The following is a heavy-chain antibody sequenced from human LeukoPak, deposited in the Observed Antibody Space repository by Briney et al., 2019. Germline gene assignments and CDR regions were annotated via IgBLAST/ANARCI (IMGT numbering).Heavy chain of an antibody. D-gene: IGHD5-18*01. CDR3: ARSGGYSYGYGY. J-gene: IGHJ4*02. CDR2: INPNSGGT. Sequence: ASVKVSCKASGYTFTGYYMHWVRQAPGQGLEWMGWINPNSGGTNYAQKFQGRVTMTRDTSISTAHMELSRLRSDDTAVYYCARSGGYSYGYGYWGQGTLVTVSS. CDR1: GYTFTGYY. V-gene: IGHV1-2*02.